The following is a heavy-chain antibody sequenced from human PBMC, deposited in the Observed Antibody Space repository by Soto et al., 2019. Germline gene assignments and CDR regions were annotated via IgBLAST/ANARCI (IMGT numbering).Heavy chain of an antibody. J-gene: IGHJ6*03. V-gene: IGHV3-7*01. D-gene: IGHD2-2*01. CDR3: AREDIVVVPAAIAPYYYYSMDV. CDR1: GFTFSSYW. Sequence: GGSLRLSCAASGFTFSSYWMSWVRQAPGKGLEWVANINQDGSEKYYGDSVKGRFTISRDNAKNSLYLQMNSLRAEDRAVDYGAREDIVVVPAAIAPYYYYSMDVWGKGTTVTVSS. CDR2: INQDGSEK.